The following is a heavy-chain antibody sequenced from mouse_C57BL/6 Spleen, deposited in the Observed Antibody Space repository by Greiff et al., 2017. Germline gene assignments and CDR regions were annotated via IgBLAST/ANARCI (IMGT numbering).Heavy chain of an antibody. Sequence: KQSHGKSLEWIGDINPNNGGTSYNQKFKGKATLTVDKSSSTAYMELRSLTSEDSAVYYCANYYGSRLDYWGQGTTLTVSS. V-gene: IGHV1-26*01. CDR2: INPNNGGT. CDR3: ANYYGSRLDY. D-gene: IGHD1-1*01. J-gene: IGHJ2*01.